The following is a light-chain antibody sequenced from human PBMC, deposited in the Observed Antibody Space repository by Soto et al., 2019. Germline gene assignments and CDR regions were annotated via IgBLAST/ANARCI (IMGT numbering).Light chain of an antibody. J-gene: IGLJ1*01. CDR3: CSYAGSSTFPYV. V-gene: IGLV2-23*02. CDR2: GVS. Sequence: QSVLTQPASVSGSPGQSITISSTGTSSDVGNYNLVSWYQQHPGKAPKLMIYGVSKRPSGVSNRFSGSKSGNTASLTISGLQAEDEADYYCCSYAGSSTFPYVFGTGTKVTVL. CDR1: SSDVGNYNL.